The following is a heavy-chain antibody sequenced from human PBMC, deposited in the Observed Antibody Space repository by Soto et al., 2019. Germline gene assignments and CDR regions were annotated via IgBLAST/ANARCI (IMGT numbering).Heavy chain of an antibody. D-gene: IGHD4-17*01. J-gene: IGHJ4*02. CDR3: ARGRATVTTNRYFDY. V-gene: IGHV2-70*01. Sequence: SGPTLVNPTQTLTLTCTFSGFSLSTSGMCVSWIRQPPGKALEWLALIDWDDDKYYSTSLKTRLTISKGTSKNQVVLTMTNMDPVDTATYYCARGRATVTTNRYFDYWGQGTLVTVSS. CDR1: GFSLSTSGMC. CDR2: IDWDDDK.